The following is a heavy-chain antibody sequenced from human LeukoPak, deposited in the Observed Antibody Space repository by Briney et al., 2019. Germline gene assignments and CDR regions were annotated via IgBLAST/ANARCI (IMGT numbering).Heavy chain of an antibody. J-gene: IGHJ6*02. CDR2: IGRGGDP. V-gene: IGHV3-13*05. CDR1: GLTISSSD. D-gene: IGHD1-14*01. Sequence: GGSLRLSCVGSGLTISSSDMHWVRQATGKGLEWVAAIGRGGDPYYAPSVKGRFTISRENAKNSLYLQMNSVRAGDTAVYYCARLTGSKADGMDVWGQGTTVTVSS. CDR3: ARLTGSKADGMDV.